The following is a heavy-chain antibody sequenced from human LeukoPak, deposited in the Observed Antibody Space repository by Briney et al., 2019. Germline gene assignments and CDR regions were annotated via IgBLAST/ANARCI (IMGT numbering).Heavy chain of an antibody. V-gene: IGHV4-39*01. CDR3: ARRGPVVPAAIGVWFDP. D-gene: IGHD2-2*02. J-gene: IGHJ5*02. Sequence: PSETLSLTCTVSGGSISSSSYYWGWIRQPPGKGLEWIGSIYYSGSTYYNPSLKGRVTISVDTSKNQFSLKLSSVTAADTAVYYCARRGPVVPAAIGVWFDPWGQGTLVTVSS. CDR2: IYYSGST. CDR1: GGSISSSSYY.